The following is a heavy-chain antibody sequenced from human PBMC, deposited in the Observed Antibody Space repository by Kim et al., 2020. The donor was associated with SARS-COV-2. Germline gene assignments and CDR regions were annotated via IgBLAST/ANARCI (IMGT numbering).Heavy chain of an antibody. D-gene: IGHD3-9*01. CDR3: AGDYDILTGYSRAKNAFDI. Sequence: GGSLRLSCAASGFTFSSYSMNWVRQAPGKGLEWVSYISSSSSTIYYADSVKGRFTISRDKAKKSLYLQMNSLRDEDTAVYYCAGDYDILTGYSRAKNAFDIWGQEKMVTVSS. V-gene: IGHV3-48*02. J-gene: IGHJ3*02. CDR2: ISSSSSTI. CDR1: GFTFSSYS.